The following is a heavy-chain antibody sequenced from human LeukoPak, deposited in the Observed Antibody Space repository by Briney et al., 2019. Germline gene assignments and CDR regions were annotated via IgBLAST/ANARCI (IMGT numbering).Heavy chain of an antibody. CDR1: GGSVSSGSYY. Sequence: SETLSLTCTVSGGSVSSGSYYWSWIRQPPGKGLEWIGYIYYSGSTNYNPSLKSRVTISVDTSKNQFSLKLSSVTAADTAVYYCARLGSKVAGTGIGIDYWGQGTLVTVSS. V-gene: IGHV4-61*01. CDR2: IYYSGST. J-gene: IGHJ4*02. CDR3: ARLGSKVAGTGIGIDY. D-gene: IGHD6-19*01.